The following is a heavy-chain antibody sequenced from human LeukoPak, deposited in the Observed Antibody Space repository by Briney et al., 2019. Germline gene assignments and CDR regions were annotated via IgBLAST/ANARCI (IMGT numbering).Heavy chain of an antibody. Sequence: AASVKVSCKASGYTFTSYGISWVRQAPGQGLEWMGWISAYNGNTNYAQKLQGRVTMTTDTSTSTAYMELSSLRSEDTAVYYCASWPRSYSGFDYWGQGTLVTVSS. CDR1: GYTFTSYG. CDR3: ASWPRSYSGFDY. J-gene: IGHJ4*02. D-gene: IGHD3-10*01. CDR2: ISAYNGNT. V-gene: IGHV1-18*01.